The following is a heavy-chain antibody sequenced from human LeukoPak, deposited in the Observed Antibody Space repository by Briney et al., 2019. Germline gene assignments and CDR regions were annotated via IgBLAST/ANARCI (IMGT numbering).Heavy chain of an antibody. CDR3: VTSIEGWTYGQRYHYMDV. CDR2: SNTLDGKT. J-gene: IGHJ6*03. D-gene: IGHD3-10*01. CDR1: GSTVTTYS. V-gene: IGHV1-18*01. Sequence: ASVNLSYNASGSTVTTYSVIWLRQSPRQRLKCLRWSNTLDGKTNYAHKLKARVAMTTATSTSTNYSELRSLRADDTAAYHCVTSIEGWTYGQRYHYMDVWRKGTTVTISS.